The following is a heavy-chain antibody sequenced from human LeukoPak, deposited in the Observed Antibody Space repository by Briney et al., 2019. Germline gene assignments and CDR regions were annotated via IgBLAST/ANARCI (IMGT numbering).Heavy chain of an antibody. CDR1: GFTVSSNY. Sequence: PGGSLRLSCAASGFTVSSNYMSWVRQAPGKGLDGVSVIYRGGRTYYAQSVKGRCILSRDKYKNTLYLQMNRLRADDPAVYYCARDLPYNSGWPYYYMDVWGKGTTVTVSS. V-gene: IGHV3-53*01. CDR2: IYRGGRT. D-gene: IGHD6-19*01. J-gene: IGHJ6*03. CDR3: ARDLPYNSGWPYYYMDV.